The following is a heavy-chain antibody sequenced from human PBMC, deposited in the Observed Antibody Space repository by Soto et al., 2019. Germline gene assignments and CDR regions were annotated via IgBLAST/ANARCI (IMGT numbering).Heavy chain of an antibody. V-gene: IGHV3-23*01. CDR3: AKVTGYCSSSSCSRDYYYYYGLDV. CDR1: GFSFGIYA. D-gene: IGHD2-2*01. Sequence: EVQLLESGGGLEQPGGSLRLSCAASGFSFGIYAMGWVRQSPGTGLEWVSAIDGSGGTTYYADSVKGRFTISRDNSKGTLYLQMDSLRVEDTAVYYCAKVTGYCSSSSCSRDYYYYYGLDVWGQGTTVTVSS. J-gene: IGHJ6*02. CDR2: IDGSGGTT.